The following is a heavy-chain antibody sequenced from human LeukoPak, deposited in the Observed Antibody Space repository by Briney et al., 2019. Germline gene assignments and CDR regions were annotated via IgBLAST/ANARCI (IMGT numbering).Heavy chain of an antibody. CDR2: IYCSGST. V-gene: IGHV4-31*03. Sequence: SETLSLTCTVSGGSISSGGYYWSWIRQHPGKGLEWIGYIYCSGSTYYNPSLKSRVTISVDTSKNQFSLKLSSVTAADTAVYYCATSQDYYYYGMDVWGQGTTVTVSS. J-gene: IGHJ6*02. CDR1: GGSISSGGYY. CDR3: ATSQDYYYYGMDV.